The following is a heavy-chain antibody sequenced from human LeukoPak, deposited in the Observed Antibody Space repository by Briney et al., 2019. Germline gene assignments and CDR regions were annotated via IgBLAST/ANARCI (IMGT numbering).Heavy chain of an antibody. CDR1: GFSFSNAW. Sequence: GGSLRLSCAVSGFSFSNAWMSWVRQAPGKGLEWVGRIKSKTDGGTTDYAAPVKGRFTISRDDSRNTLFLQMNGLKTEDTGVYYCTVEYSRSSISFDYWGQGTLVTVSS. CDR3: TVEYSRSSISFDY. V-gene: IGHV3-15*01. CDR2: IKSKTDGGTT. J-gene: IGHJ4*02. D-gene: IGHD6-6*01.